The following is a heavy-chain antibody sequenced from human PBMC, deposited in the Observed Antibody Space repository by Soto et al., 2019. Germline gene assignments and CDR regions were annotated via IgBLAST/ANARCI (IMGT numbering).Heavy chain of an antibody. CDR3: ARVCGGDCHYGMDV. CDR2: IYYSGST. J-gene: IGHJ6*02. V-gene: IGHV4-31*03. Sequence: QVQLQESGPGLVKPSQTLSLTCTVSGGSISSGGYYWSWSRQHPGKGLEWIGYIYYSGSTYYNPSLKSRVTISVDTSKNQFSLKLISVTAADTAVYYCARVCGGDCHYGMDVWGQGTTVTVSS. CDR1: GGSISSGGYY. D-gene: IGHD2-21*02.